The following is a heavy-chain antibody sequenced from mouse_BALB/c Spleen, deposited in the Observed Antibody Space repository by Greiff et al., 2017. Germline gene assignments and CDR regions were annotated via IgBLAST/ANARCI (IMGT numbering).Heavy chain of an antibody. V-gene: IGHV1S135*01. J-gene: IGHJ4*01. CDR1: GYSFTDYN. Sequence: VQLQQSGPELVKPGASVKVSCKASGYSFTDYNMYWVKQSHGKSLEWIGYIDPYNGGTSYKQKFTGKATLTVDKSSSTAFMHLNSLTSEDSAVYYCARAIHDRDDGGYYYAMDYWGQGTSVTVSS. CDR2: IDPYNGGT. CDR3: ARAIHDRDDGGYYYAMDY. D-gene: IGHD2-14*01.